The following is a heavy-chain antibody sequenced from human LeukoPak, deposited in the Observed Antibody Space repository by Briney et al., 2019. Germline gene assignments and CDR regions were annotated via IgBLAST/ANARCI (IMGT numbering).Heavy chain of an antibody. D-gene: IGHD5-12*01. CDR2: INHSGST. CDR3: ARRKWLRFWYYFDY. J-gene: IGHJ4*02. V-gene: IGHV4-39*07. Sequence: SETLSLTCTVSGGSVSSGSYYWSWIRQPPGKGLEWIGEINHSGSTNYNPSLKCRVTISVDTSKNQFSLKLSSVTAADTAVYYCARRKWLRFWYYFDYWGQGTLVTVSS. CDR1: GGSVSSGSYY.